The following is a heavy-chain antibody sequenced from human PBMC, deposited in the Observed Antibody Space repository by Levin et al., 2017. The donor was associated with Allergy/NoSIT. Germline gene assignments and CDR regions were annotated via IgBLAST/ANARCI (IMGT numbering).Heavy chain of an antibody. J-gene: IGHJ4*02. CDR2: ISYDGSNK. CDR1: GFTFSSYA. V-gene: IGHV3-30-3*01. D-gene: IGHD6-19*01. CDR3: ARKGTYSSGWHPLDY. Sequence: GESLKISCAASGFTFSSYAMHWVRQAPGKGLEWVAVISYDGSNKYYADSVKGRFTISRDNSKNTLYLQMNSLRAEDTAVYYCARKGTYSSGWHPLDYWGQGTLVTVSS.